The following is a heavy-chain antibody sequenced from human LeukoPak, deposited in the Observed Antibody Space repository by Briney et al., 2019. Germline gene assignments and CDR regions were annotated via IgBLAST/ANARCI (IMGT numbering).Heavy chain of an antibody. D-gene: IGHD6-13*01. CDR2: IYYSGST. CDR3: ATNAAAAPDDTFDI. CDR1: GGSISSYY. V-gene: IGHV4-59*01. J-gene: IGHJ3*02. Sequence: SETLSLTCTVSGGSISSYYWSWIRQPPGKGLEWIGYIYYSGSTNYNPSLKSRVTISIDRSKNQFSLKLSSVTAADTAVYYCATNAAAAPDDTFDIWGQGTLVTVSS.